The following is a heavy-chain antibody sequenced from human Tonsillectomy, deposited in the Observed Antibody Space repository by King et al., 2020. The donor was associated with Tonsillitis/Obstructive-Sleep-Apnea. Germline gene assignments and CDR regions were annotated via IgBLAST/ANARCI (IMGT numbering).Heavy chain of an antibody. CDR3: AGVAVEMATIAHFDY. D-gene: IGHD5-24*01. CDR2: FIHILGIA. Sequence: VQLVQSGAEIKTPGSSVKVSCKASGGTFSSYVITWVRQAPGQGLEWMGGFIHILGIANYAQKFQGRVTITADKATSTAYMELGSLRSEDTAVYYCAGVAVEMATIAHFDYWGQGTLVTVSS. CDR1: GGTFSSYV. V-gene: IGHV1-69*10. J-gene: IGHJ4*02.